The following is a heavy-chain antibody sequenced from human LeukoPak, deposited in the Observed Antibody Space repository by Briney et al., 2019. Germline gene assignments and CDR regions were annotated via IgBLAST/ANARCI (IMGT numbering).Heavy chain of an antibody. D-gene: IGHD3-10*01. CDR2: IKQDGSEK. CDR1: GFTFSSYW. CDR3: ARQRLSGSGRGGDY. Sequence: GGSLRLSCAASGFTFSSYWMNWVRQAPGMGLEWVANIKQDGSEKYYVDSVKGRFTISRDNAKNSLYLQMNSLRAEDTAVYYCARQRLSGSGRGGDYWGQGTLVTVSS. V-gene: IGHV3-7*03. J-gene: IGHJ4*02.